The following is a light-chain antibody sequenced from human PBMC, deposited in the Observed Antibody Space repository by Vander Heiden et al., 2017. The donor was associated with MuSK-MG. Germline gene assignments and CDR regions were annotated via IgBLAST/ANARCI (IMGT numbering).Light chain of an antibody. CDR2: YDS. Sequence: QQRPGRAPVLVVSYDSRRPSGIPERFTGANSGDTATLTITGVEPGDEADYYCQVWDSDSDQFVFGSGTQVTVL. CDR3: QVWDSDSDQFV. J-gene: IGLJ1*01. V-gene: IGLV3-21*01.